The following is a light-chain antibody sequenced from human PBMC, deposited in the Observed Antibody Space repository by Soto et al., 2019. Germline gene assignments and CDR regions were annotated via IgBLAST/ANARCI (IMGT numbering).Light chain of an antibody. CDR1: QGISSY. CDR2: AAS. J-gene: IGKJ1*01. Sequence: AIRMTQSPSSLSASTGDRVTITCRASQGISSYLAWYQQKPGKAPKLLIYAASTLQSGVPSRFSGSGSGTDFNLTISCQQSEDFATYYCQQYYSYPRAFGQGTKVEIK. CDR3: QQYYSYPRA. V-gene: IGKV1-8*01.